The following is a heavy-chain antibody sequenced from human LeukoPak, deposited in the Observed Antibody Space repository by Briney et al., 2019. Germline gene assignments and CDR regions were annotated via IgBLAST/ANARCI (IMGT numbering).Heavy chain of an antibody. J-gene: IGHJ4*02. Sequence: SETLSLTCTVSGGSISSYYWSWIRQPAGKGLEWIGRIYTSGSTNYNPSLKSRVTVSVDTSKNQFSLKLSSVTAADTAVYYCARYYYDSSGYSILDYWGQGTLVTVSS. D-gene: IGHD3-22*01. CDR3: ARYYYDSSGYSILDY. CDR1: GGSISSYY. V-gene: IGHV4-4*07. CDR2: IYTSGST.